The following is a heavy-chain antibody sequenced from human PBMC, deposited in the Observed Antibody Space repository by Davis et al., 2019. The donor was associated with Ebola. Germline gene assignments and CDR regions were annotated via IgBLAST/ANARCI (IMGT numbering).Heavy chain of an antibody. J-gene: IGHJ2*01. CDR3: AGDATMIVVEWYFDL. CDR1: GFTFSSYS. V-gene: IGHV3-21*01. Sequence: GESLKISCAASGFTFSSYSMNWVRQAPGKGLEWVSSISSSSSYIYYADSVKGRFTISRDNAKNSLYLQMNSLRAEDTAVYYCAGDATMIVVEWYFDLWGRGTLVTVSS. D-gene: IGHD3-22*01. CDR2: ISSSSSYI.